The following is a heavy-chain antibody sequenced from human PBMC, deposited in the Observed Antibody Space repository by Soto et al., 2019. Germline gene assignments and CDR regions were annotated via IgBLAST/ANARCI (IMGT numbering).Heavy chain of an antibody. V-gene: IGHV4-59*01. CDR1: GGSISSYY. J-gene: IGHJ4*02. D-gene: IGHD3-16*02. CDR2: IYYSGST. Sequence: SETLSLTCTVSGGSISSYYWSWIRQPPGKGLEWIGYIYYSGSTNYNPSLKSRVTISVDTSKNQFSLKLSSVTAADTAVYYCARYGYDYVWGSYRGIDYWGQGTLVTVSS. CDR3: ARYGYDYVWGSYRGIDY.